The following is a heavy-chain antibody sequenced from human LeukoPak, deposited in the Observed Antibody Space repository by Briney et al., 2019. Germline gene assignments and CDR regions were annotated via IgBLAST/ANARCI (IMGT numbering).Heavy chain of an antibody. V-gene: IGHV3-21*01. J-gene: IGHJ6*02. CDR2: ISSSSSYI. CDR3: ARRMTVDTAMVIYYYYGMDV. Sequence: KSGRSLRLSCAASGFTFSSYSMNWVRQAPGKGLEWVSSISSSSSYIYYADSVKGRFTISRDNAKNSLYLQMNSLRAEDTAVYYCARRMTVDTAMVIYYYYGMDVWGQGTTVTVSS. CDR1: GFTFSSYS. D-gene: IGHD5-18*01.